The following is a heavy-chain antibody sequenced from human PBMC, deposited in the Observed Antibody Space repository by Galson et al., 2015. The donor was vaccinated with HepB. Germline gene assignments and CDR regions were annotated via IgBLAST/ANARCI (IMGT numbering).Heavy chain of an antibody. D-gene: IGHD3-10*01. V-gene: IGHV1-46*01. Sequence: SVKVSCKASGYTFTSYYMHWVRQAPGQGLEWMGIINPSGGSTSYAQKFQGRVTMTRDTSTSTVYMELSSLRSEDTAVYYCAREYMVRGVINRPPNWFDPWGQGTLVTVSS. CDR1: GYTFTSYY. J-gene: IGHJ5*02. CDR2: INPSGGST. CDR3: AREYMVRGVINRPPNWFDP.